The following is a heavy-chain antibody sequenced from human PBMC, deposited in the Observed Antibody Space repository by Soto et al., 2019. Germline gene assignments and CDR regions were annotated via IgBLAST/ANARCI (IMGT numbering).Heavy chain of an antibody. J-gene: IGHJ6*02. V-gene: IGHV3-21*01. Sequence: EVQLVESGGGLVKPGGSLRLSCAASGFTFSSYSMNWVRQGPGKGLEWVSSISSSSSSTYIYYADSVKGRFTISRDNAKNSLYLQMNSLRAEDTAVYYCARQGSSTKYYTMDVWGQGTTVTVSS. CDR1: GFTFSSYS. CDR2: ISSSSSSTYI. D-gene: IGHD2-2*01. CDR3: ARQGSSTKYYTMDV.